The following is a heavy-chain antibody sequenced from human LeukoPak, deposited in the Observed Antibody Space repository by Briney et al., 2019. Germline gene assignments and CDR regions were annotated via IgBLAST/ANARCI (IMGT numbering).Heavy chain of an antibody. CDR3: ARDRVLHYFDY. V-gene: IGHV3-33*08. CDR2: IWYDGSDK. CDR1: GFTLSSYT. J-gene: IGHJ4*02. D-gene: IGHD3-16*01. Sequence: PGGSLRLSCAASGFTLSSYTIHWVRQAPGKGLEWVAVIWYDGSDKYYADSVKGRFTISRDNSKNTLYLQMTSLRADDTAVYYCARDRVLHYFDYWGQGALVTVSS.